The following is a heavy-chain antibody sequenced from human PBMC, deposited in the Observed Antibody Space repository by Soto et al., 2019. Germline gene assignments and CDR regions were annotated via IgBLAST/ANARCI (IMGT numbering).Heavy chain of an antibody. D-gene: IGHD5-18*01. CDR2: ISSSSSYI. Sequence: GGSLRLSCAASGFTFSSYSMNWVRQAPGKGLEWVSSISSSSSYIYYADSVKGRFTISRDNAKNSLYLQMNSLRAEDTAVYYCARGERGYSYGYYYYYYMDVWGKGTTVTVSS. CDR3: ARGERGYSYGYYYYYYMDV. CDR1: GFTFSSYS. V-gene: IGHV3-21*01. J-gene: IGHJ6*03.